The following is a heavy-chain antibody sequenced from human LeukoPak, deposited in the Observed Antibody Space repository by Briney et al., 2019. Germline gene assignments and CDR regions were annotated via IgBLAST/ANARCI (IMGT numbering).Heavy chain of an antibody. J-gene: IGHJ5*02. V-gene: IGHV1-24*01. CDR1: GYTLTELS. CDR2: FDPEDGET. CDR3: ATAQTPDIVVVPAAIPGRFDP. D-gene: IGHD2-2*02. Sequence: ASVKVSCKVSGYTLTELSMHWVRQAPGKGLEWMGGFDPEDGETIYAQKFQGRVTMTEDTSTDTAYMELSSLRSEDTAVYYCATAQTPDIVVVPAAIPGRFDPWGQGTLVTGSS.